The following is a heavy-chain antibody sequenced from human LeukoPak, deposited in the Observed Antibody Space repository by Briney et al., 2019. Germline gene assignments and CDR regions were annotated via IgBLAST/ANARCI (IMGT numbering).Heavy chain of an antibody. CDR3: AKELLLFPTH. V-gene: IGHV3-23*01. CDR2: ISGSGGTT. J-gene: IGHJ4*02. D-gene: IGHD3-10*01. Sequence: GGSLRLSCAASGFSFSTYAMSWVRQAPGKGLEWVSAISGSGGTTYYADSVKGRFTISRDNSKNTLYLQMNSLRAEDTAVYYCAKELLLFPTHWGQGTLVTVSS. CDR1: GFSFSTYA.